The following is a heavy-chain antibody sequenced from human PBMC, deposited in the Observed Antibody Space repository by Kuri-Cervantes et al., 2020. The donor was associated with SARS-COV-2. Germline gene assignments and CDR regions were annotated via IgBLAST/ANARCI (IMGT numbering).Heavy chain of an antibody. V-gene: IGHV3-23*01. D-gene: IGHD3-3*01. CDR3: AKPGVVRSAFDY. Sequence: GESLKISCAASGFTFSSYGMHWVRQAPGKGLEWVSAISGSGGSTYYADSVKGRFTISRDNSKNTLYLQMNSLRAEDTAVYYCAKPGVVRSAFDYWGQGTLVTVSS. J-gene: IGHJ4*02. CDR1: GFTFSSYG. CDR2: ISGSGGST.